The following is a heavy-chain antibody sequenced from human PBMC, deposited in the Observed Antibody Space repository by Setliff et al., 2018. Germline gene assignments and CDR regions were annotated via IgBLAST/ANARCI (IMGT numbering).Heavy chain of an antibody. Sequence: SETLSLTCTVSGGSISSYYWSWIRQPPGKGLEWIGYIYYSGSTNYNPSLKSRVTISVDTSKNQFSLKLSSVTAADTAVYYCAALGITMVRGVIITWRGSFDYWGQGTLVTVSS. V-gene: IGHV4-59*08. CDR2: IYYSGST. CDR1: GGSISSYY. D-gene: IGHD3-10*01. J-gene: IGHJ4*02. CDR3: AALGITMVRGVIITWRGSFDY.